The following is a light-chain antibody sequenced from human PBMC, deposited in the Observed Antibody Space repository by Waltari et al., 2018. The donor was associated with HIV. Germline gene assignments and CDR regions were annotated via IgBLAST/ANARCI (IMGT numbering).Light chain of an antibody. CDR2: EDN. CDR3: QSYDSATHVWV. J-gene: IGLJ3*02. V-gene: IGLV6-57*03. Sequence: NFLLTQPQSVSESPGKTVTISCTRNSGNIARNYVQWDRQRPGSAPNTFIYEDNQRPSGVPDRFSGSIDSSSNSASLIISRLTTEDEADYYCQSYDSATHVWVFGGGTRLTVL. CDR1: SGNIARNY.